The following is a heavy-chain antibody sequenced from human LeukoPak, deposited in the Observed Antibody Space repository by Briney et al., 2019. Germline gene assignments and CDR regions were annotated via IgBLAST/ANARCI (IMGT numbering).Heavy chain of an antibody. CDR1: GYTLTELS. Sequence: GASVKVSCKVSGYTLTELSMHWVRQAPGKGLEWMGGFDPEDGETIYAQKFQGRVTMTTDTSTSTAYMELRSLRSDDTAVYYCARLTWDSSGPLYYFDYWGQGTLVTVSS. J-gene: IGHJ4*02. CDR3: ARLTWDSSGPLYYFDY. CDR2: FDPEDGET. V-gene: IGHV1-24*01. D-gene: IGHD3-22*01.